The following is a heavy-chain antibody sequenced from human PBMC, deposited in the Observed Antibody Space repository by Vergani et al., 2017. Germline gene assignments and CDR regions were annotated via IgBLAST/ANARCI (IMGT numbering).Heavy chain of an antibody. Sequence: QLVESGGGWVQPGGSLRLSCVVSGFDFSSYIMNWVRQAPGKGLEWVSFVSTGTKSQSYAESVKGRFTISRDSAKNSLHLHMSSLRVEDTAVYFCAKSGFVGAFETWGQGTMVTVSS. CDR3: AKSGFVGAFET. V-gene: IGHV3-48*01. D-gene: IGHD6-6*01. J-gene: IGHJ3*02. CDR1: GFDFSSYI. CDR2: VSTGTKSQ.